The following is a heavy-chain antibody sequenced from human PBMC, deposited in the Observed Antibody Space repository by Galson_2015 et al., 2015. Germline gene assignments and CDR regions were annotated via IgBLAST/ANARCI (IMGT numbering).Heavy chain of an antibody. CDR3: ARAVGYCSGGSCYWFDP. Sequence: VKVSCKASGYTFTSYGISWVRQAPGQGLEWMGWISAYNGNTNYAQKLQGRVTMTTDTSTSTAYMELRSLRSDDTAVYYCARAVGYCSGGSCYWFDPWGQGTLVTVSS. CDR2: ISAYNGNT. J-gene: IGHJ5*02. CDR1: GYTFTSYG. V-gene: IGHV1-18*01. D-gene: IGHD2-15*01.